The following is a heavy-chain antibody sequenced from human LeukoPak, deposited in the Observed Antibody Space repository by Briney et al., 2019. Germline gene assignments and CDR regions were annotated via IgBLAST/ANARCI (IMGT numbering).Heavy chain of an antibody. J-gene: IGHJ6*02. CDR1: GGTFSSYA. CDR3: ARVMGTASFTSYYYGMDV. V-gene: IGHV1-69*04. CDR2: IIPILGIA. D-gene: IGHD1/OR15-1a*01. Sequence: SVKVSCKASGGTFSSYAISWVRQAPGQGREWMGRIIPILGIANYAQKFQGRVTITADKSTSTAYMELSSLRSEDTAVYYCARVMGTASFTSYYYGMDVWGQGTTVTVSS.